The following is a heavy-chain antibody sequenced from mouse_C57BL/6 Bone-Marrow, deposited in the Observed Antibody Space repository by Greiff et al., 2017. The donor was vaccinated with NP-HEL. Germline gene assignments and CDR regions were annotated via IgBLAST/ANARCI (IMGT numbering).Heavy chain of an antibody. CDR2: IDPSDSYT. CDR3: ARSYGNH. Sequence: QVQLQQPGAELVRPGTSVKLSCKASGYTFTSYWMHWVKQRPGQGLEWIGVIDPSDSYTNYNQKFKGKATLTVDTSSSTAYMQLSSLTSEDSADYYCARSYGNHWGQGTLVTVSA. J-gene: IGHJ3*01. D-gene: IGHD2-1*01. V-gene: IGHV1-59*01. CDR1: GYTFTSYW.